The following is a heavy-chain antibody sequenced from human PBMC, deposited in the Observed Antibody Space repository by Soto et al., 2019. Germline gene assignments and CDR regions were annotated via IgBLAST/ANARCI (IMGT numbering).Heavy chain of an antibody. V-gene: IGHV4-31*03. CDR2: IYFSGST. CDR1: GGSISSGGYY. CDR3: ARGIVVVPAAYFDS. J-gene: IGHJ4*02. D-gene: IGHD2-2*01. Sequence: QVQLQESGPGLVKPSQTLSLSCTVSGGSISSGGYYWSWIRQHPGKGLEWIGYIYFSGSTYSNPSLKSRVTISVDTSENQFSLKLSSVTAADTAVYSCARGIVVVPAAYFDSWGQGILVTVSS.